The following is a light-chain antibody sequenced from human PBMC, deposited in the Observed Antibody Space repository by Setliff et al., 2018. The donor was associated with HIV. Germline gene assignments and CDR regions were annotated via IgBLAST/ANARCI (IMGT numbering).Light chain of an antibody. Sequence: QSVLAQPASVSGSPGQSITISCTGTSSDVGTYNAVYWYQQHPGKAPKLMIYDVSTRPSGVSNRFSGSKSGNTASLTISGLQTEDEADYYCSSYTSDSTLGVFGTGTKVTVL. V-gene: IGLV2-14*01. CDR3: SSYTSDSTLGV. CDR2: DVS. J-gene: IGLJ1*01. CDR1: SSDVGTYNA.